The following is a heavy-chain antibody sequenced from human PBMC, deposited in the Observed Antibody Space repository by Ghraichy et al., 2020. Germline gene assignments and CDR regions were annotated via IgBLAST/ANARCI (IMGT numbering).Heavy chain of an antibody. V-gene: IGHV4-59*01. CDR1: GGSISSYY. J-gene: IGHJ6*02. CDR2: IYYSGST. D-gene: IGHD4-17*01. CDR3: ARGTGDRLYYYYYGMDV. Sequence: SETLSLTCTVSGGSISSYYWSWIRQPPGKGLEWIGYIYYSGSTNYNPSLTSRVTISVDTSKNQFSLKLSSVTAADTAVYYCARGTGDRLYYYYYGMDVWGQGTTVTVSS.